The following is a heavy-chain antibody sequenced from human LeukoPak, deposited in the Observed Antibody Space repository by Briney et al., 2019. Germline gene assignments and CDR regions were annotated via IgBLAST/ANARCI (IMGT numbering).Heavy chain of an antibody. J-gene: IGHJ4*02. V-gene: IGHV3-23*01. Sequence: GGSLRLSCAASGFTFSSYAMSWVRQAPGKGLEWVSAISGSGGSTYYADSVKGRFTIPRDNSKNTLYLQMNSLRAEDTAVYYCAKDLYYDSSGPPDYWGQGTLVTVSS. CDR1: GFTFSSYA. D-gene: IGHD3-22*01. CDR3: AKDLYYDSSGPPDY. CDR2: ISGSGGST.